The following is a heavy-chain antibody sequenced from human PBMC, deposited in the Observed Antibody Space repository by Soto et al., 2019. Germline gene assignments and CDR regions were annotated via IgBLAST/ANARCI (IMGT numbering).Heavy chain of an antibody. CDR3: ARGGGYYDYVWGSILYDY. CDR2: ISAYNGNT. CDR1: GYTFTSYG. Sequence: ASVKVSSKASGYTFTSYGISWVRQAPGQGLEWMGWISAYNGNTNYAQKLQGRVTMTTDTSTSTAYMELRSLRSDDTAVYYCARGGGYYDYVWGSILYDYWGQGTLVTVSS. V-gene: IGHV1-18*01. J-gene: IGHJ4*02. D-gene: IGHD3-16*01.